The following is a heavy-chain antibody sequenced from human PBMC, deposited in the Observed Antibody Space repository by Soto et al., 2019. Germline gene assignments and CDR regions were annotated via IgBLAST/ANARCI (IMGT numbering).Heavy chain of an antibody. J-gene: IGHJ5*02. D-gene: IGHD2-2*01. CDR1: GFTFSSYS. CDR3: AREYCSSTSCLNWFDP. CDR2: ISSSSSTI. V-gene: IGHV3-48*01. Sequence: GGSLRLSCAASGFTFSSYSMNWVRQAPGKGLEWVSYISSSSSTIYYADSVKGRFTISRDNAKNSLYLQMNSLRAENTAVYYCAREYCSSTSCLNWFDPWGQGTLVTVSS.